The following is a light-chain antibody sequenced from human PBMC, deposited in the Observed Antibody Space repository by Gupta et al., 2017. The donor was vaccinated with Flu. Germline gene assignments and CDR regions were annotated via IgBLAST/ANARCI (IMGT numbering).Light chain of an antibody. CDR1: TGPGTSGPY. CDR2: NTD. Sequence: QAVVTQEPSLTVSPGGPVTLTCDSSTGPGTSGPYPYWCQQKPGQAHRPLIYNTDNRPAGTPARFSGSVRGGTAALTLSGAQYEEEAEYYGLRAYSAALWVFGGGTKLTVL. V-gene: IGLV7-46*01. CDR3: LRAYSAALWV. J-gene: IGLJ3*02.